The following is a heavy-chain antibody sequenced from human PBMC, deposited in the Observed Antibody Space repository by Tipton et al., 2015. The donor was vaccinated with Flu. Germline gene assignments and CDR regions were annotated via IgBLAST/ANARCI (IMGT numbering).Heavy chain of an antibody. J-gene: IGHJ4*02. D-gene: IGHD6-19*01. CDR3: AAKFAYFSGWESLDY. Sequence: GLVKPSETLSLTCRIYVGSFRGYYWSWIRQPPGKGLEWIGEINHSGSTNYNPSLRSRVAISVDTSKKEFSLRLSSVTAADTAVYYCAAKFAYFSGWESLDYWGQRTLVTVSS. CDR1: VGSFRGYY. V-gene: IGHV4-34*01. CDR2: INHSGST.